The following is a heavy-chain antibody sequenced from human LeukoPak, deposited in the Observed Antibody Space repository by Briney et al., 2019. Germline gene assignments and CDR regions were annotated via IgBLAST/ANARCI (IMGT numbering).Heavy chain of an antibody. Sequence: SQTLSLTCTVSGGSISSGGYYWSWIRQHPGKGLEWIGYIYYSGSTYYNPSLKSRVIISVDTSKNQFSLKLSSVTAADTAVYYCARGMYYDSSGYGPYYYYYGMDVWGQGTTVTVSS. V-gene: IGHV4-31*03. D-gene: IGHD3-22*01. J-gene: IGHJ6*02. CDR1: GGSISSGGYY. CDR3: ARGMYYDSSGYGPYYYYYGMDV. CDR2: IYYSGST.